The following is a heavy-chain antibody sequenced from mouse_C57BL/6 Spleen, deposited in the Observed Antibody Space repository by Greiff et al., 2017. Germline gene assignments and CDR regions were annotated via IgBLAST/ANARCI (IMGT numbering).Heavy chain of an antibody. CDR2: IDPSDSET. CDR1: GYTFTSYW. V-gene: IGHV1-52*01. CDR3: ARPDYSNYEGYFDV. D-gene: IGHD2-5*01. J-gene: IGHJ1*03. Sequence: QVQLQQPGAELVRPGSSVKLSCKASGYTFTSYWMHWVKQRPIQGLEWIGNIDPSDSETHYNQKFKDKATLTVDKSSSTAYMQLSSLTSEDSAVYYCARPDYSNYEGYFDVWGTGTTVTVSS.